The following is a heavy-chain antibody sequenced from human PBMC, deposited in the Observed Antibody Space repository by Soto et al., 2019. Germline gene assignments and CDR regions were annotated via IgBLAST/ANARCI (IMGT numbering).Heavy chain of an antibody. J-gene: IGHJ6*02. D-gene: IGHD2-21*01. CDR3: ARASRPHMYYYYGMDV. CDR2: MNPNSGNT. V-gene: IGHV1-8*01. CDR1: GYTFTSYD. Sequence: ASVKVSFKASGYTFTSYDINWVRQATGQGLEWMGWMNPNSGNTGYAQKFQGRVTMTRNTSISTAYMELSSLRSEDTAVYYCARASRPHMYYYYGMDVWGQGTTVTVSS.